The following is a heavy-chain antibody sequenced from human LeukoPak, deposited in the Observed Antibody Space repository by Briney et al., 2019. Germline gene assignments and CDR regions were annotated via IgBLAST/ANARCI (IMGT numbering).Heavy chain of an antibody. V-gene: IGHV1-18*01. D-gene: IGHD5-12*01. CDR3: ASYSGYNPTSDPKEHDAFDI. J-gene: IGHJ3*02. CDR1: GYTFTSYG. Sequence: LGASVKVSCKACGYTFTSYGISWVRQAPGQGLEWMGWISAYNGNTNYAQKLQGRVTMTTDTSTSTAYMELRSLRSDDTAVYYCASYSGYNPTSDPKEHDAFDIWGQGTMVTVSS. CDR2: ISAYNGNT.